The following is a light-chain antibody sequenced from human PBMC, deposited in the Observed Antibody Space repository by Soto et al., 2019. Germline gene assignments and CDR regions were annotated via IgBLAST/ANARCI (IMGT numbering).Light chain of an antibody. CDR3: QQGSTWQWT. J-gene: IGKJ1*01. V-gene: IGKV3D-20*02. CDR1: QSVSKNY. CDR2: GAS. Sequence: DNVVTQSPRALSLSPGERATLSRRASQSVSKNYLAWYQQKPGQAPRLLIYGASNRATGIPDRFSGSGSGTEFTLTISSLEPEDFAVYYCQQGSTWQWTFGQGTKVDIK.